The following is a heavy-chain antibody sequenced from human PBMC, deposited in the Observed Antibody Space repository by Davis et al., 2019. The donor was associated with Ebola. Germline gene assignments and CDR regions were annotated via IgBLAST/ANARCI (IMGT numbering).Heavy chain of an antibody. V-gene: IGHV3-30*03. CDR2: ISNDATDK. D-gene: IGHD3-22*01. J-gene: IGHJ5*02. CDR1: EFTFSYFG. Sequence: GGSLRLSCAASEFTFSYFGMHWVRQAPGKGLEWVTFISNDATDKFYADPVKGRFTVSRDDSKSTLNLQMIGLGAEDTAVYFCARDGPHYDIDLWGQGTLVTVSS. CDR3: ARDGPHYDIDL.